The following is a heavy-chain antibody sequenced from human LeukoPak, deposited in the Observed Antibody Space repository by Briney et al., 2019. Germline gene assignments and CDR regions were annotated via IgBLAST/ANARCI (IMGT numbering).Heavy chain of an antibody. D-gene: IGHD1-1*01. CDR1: GFTFSNYW. CDR2: IKQDGSEK. Sequence: PGGSLRLSCAASGFTFSNYWMIWVRQAPGKGLEWVASIKQDGSEKQYVGSVRGRFTISADKAKNSLYLQMNSLRVEDTAVYYCARDHNYAFDNWGQGTLVSVAS. J-gene: IGHJ4*02. V-gene: IGHV3-7*01. CDR3: ARDHNYAFDN.